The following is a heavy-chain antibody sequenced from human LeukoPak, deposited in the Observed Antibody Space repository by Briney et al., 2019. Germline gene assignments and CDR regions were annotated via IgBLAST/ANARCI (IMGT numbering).Heavy chain of an antibody. Sequence: GASVKVSCKASGYTFTGYYMHWVRQAPGQGLEWMGWINTNTGNPTYAQGFTGRFVFSLDTSVSTAYLQISSLKAEDTAVYYCARDRVGRWGLIGRRYFDYWGQGTLVTVSS. J-gene: IGHJ4*02. CDR2: INTNTGNP. V-gene: IGHV7-4-1*02. D-gene: IGHD1-26*01. CDR3: ARDRVGRWGLIGRRYFDY. CDR1: GYTFTGYY.